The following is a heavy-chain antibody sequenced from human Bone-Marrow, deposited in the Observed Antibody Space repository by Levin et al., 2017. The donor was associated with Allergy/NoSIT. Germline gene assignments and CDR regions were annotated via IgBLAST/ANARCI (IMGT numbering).Heavy chain of an antibody. CDR3: ARGEGVTAY. D-gene: IGHD2-21*02. CDR2: INPSSGST. V-gene: IGHV1-46*01. Sequence: ASVKVSCKASGYIFTNYFIHWVRQAPGQGLEWMGLINPSSGSTIYAPKFLGRLTMTRDTSRTTVYMDLRSLRSEDTAVYFCARGEGVTAYWGQGSLVTVSS. J-gene: IGHJ4*02. CDR1: GYIFTNYF.